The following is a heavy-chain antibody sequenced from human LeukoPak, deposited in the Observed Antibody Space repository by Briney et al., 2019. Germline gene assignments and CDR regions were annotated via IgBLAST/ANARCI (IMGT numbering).Heavy chain of an antibody. D-gene: IGHD3-22*01. CDR1: GFTFNRFG. CDR2: IWYDGSNK. J-gene: IGHJ4*02. Sequence: GGSLRLSCATSGFTFNRFGMHWVRQAPGKGLEWVAVIWYDGSNKYYADSVKGRFTISRDNSKNTLYLQMNSLRAEDTAVYYCAKDSSGYFDYWGQGTLVTVSS. CDR3: AKDSSGYFDY. V-gene: IGHV3-30*02.